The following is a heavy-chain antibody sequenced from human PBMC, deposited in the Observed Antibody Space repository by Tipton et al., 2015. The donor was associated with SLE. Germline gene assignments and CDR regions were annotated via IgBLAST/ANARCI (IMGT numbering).Heavy chain of an antibody. CDR1: GGSFSGYY. Sequence: TLSLTCAVYGGSFSGYYWSWIRQPPGKGLEWIGEINHSGSTNYNPSLKSRVTISVDTSKNQFSLKLSSVTAADTAVYYCARDPDYYDSSGYGAFDIWGQGTMVTVSS. V-gene: IGHV4-34*01. CDR3: ARDPDYYDSSGYGAFDI. CDR2: INHSGST. D-gene: IGHD3-22*01. J-gene: IGHJ3*02.